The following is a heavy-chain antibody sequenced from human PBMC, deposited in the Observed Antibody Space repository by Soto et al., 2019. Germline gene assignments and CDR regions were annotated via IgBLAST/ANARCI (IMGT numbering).Heavy chain of an antibody. V-gene: IGHV4-39*01. J-gene: IGHJ4*02. CDR3: ARLQRYDFWSGAQSSSFDY. Sequence: QLQLQESGPGLVKPSETLSLTCTVSGGSISSSSYYWGWIRQPPGKGLEWIGSIYYSGSTYYNPSLKSRVTISVDTSKNQFSLKLSSVTAADTAVYYCARLQRYDFWSGAQSSSFDYWGQGTLVTVSS. CDR2: IYYSGST. CDR1: GGSISSSSYY. D-gene: IGHD3-3*01.